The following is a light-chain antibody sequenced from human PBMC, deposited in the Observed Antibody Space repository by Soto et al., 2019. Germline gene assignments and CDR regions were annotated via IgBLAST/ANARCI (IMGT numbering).Light chain of an antibody. CDR3: SSYAGSNNFVV. Sequence: QSALTQPPAASGSPGQSVTISCTGTSTDVGGYNYVSWYQQHPDKAPKLIIYEVTKRPSGVPDRFSGSKSGNTASLTVSGLQAEDDADYYCSSYAGSNNFVVFGGGTKLTVL. CDR2: EVT. J-gene: IGLJ2*01. V-gene: IGLV2-8*01. CDR1: STDVGGYNY.